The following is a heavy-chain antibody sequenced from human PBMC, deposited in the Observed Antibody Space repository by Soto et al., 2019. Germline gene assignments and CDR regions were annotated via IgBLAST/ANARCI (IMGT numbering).Heavy chain of an antibody. CDR3: ARDRVTHCSSTSCYPGPFDY. D-gene: IGHD2-2*01. CDR1: GESISIGGDY. J-gene: IGHJ4*02. CDR2: IYYSGST. V-gene: IGHV4-31*02. Sequence: SESPSLTRTVSGESISIGGDYGRWIRQHPGKGLEWIGYIYYSGSTYYNPSLKSRVTISVDTSKNQFSLKLSSVTAADTAVYYCARDRVTHCSSTSCYPGPFDYCGQGILVTVSS.